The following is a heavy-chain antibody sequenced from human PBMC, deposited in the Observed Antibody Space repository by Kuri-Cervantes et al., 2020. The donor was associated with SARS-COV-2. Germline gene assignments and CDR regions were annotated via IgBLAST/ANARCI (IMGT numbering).Heavy chain of an antibody. J-gene: IGHJ6*02. D-gene: IGHD3-22*01. CDR2: MNPNSGNT. CDR3: AREVKNYGMDV. V-gene: IGHV1-8*02. CDR1: GYTFTSYG. Sequence: ASVKVSCKASGYTFTSYGISWVRQAPGQGLEWMGWMNPNSGNTGYAQKFQGWVTMTRDTSISTAYMELSRLRSDDTAVYYCAREVKNYGMDVWGQGTTVTVSS.